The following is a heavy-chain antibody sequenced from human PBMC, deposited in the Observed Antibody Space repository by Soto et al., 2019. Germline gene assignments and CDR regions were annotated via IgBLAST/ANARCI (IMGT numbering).Heavy chain of an antibody. J-gene: IGHJ4*02. V-gene: IGHV4-30-2*01. CDR1: GASITFGGYS. CDR2: INHLETT. Sequence: QLQLHESGSGLVKPSQTLSLTCTVSGASITFGGYSWSWIRQTPGKGLEWIGYINHLETTFYNPSFESRITLSIDRAKNQFSLKLHSMSAADRAVYFCARGGGSDSFDYWGQGILVTVSS. D-gene: IGHD1-26*01. CDR3: ARGGGSDSFDY.